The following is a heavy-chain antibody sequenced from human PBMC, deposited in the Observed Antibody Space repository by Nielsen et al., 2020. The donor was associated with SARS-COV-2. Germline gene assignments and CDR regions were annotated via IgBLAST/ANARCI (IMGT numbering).Heavy chain of an antibody. J-gene: IGHJ6*03. V-gene: IGHV4-59*08. D-gene: IGHD4-11*01. CDR3: ARHAWVYSNYVGYYYYYMDV. CDR1: GGSISSYY. CDR2: IYYSGST. Sequence: SETLSLTCTVSGGSISSYYWSWIRQPPGKGLEWIGYIYYSGSTNYNPSLKSRVTISVDTSKNQFSLKLSSVTAADTAVYYCARHAWVYSNYVGYYYYYMDVWGKGTTVTVSS.